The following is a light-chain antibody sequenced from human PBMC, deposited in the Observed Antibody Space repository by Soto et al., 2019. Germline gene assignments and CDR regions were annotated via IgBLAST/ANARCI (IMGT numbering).Light chain of an antibody. V-gene: IGKV3D-15*01. J-gene: IGKJ1*01. CDR1: ESVATN. CDR2: GAS. CDR3: QQYNNWWT. Sequence: EVVMAQSPALLSVSPGERATLSCRASESVATNLAWYQQTPGQAPRLLIYGASSRATGIPDRFSGSGSGTEFTLTISSLQSEDFAVYYCQQYNNWWTFGQGTKVDIK.